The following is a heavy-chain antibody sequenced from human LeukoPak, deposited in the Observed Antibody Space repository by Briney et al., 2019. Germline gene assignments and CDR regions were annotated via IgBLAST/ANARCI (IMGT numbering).Heavy chain of an antibody. CDR1: GFNFRAYW. CDR2: IYSGGST. D-gene: IGHD2-15*01. CDR3: ASGPIEYYFDY. V-gene: IGHV3-66*01. J-gene: IGHJ4*02. Sequence: GGSLRLSCTTSGFNFRAYWMGWVRQAPGKGLEWVSVIYSGGSTYYADSVKGRFTISRDNSKNTLYLQMNSLRAEDTAVYYCASGPIEYYFDYWGQGTLVTVSS.